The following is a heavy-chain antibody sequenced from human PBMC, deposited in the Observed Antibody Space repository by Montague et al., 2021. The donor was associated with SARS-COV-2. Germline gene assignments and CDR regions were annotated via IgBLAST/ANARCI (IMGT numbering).Heavy chain of an antibody. J-gene: IGHJ6*02. Sequence: SETLSLTCAVYGGSFSGYYWSCIRQPPGKGLELIGEISHSGSTNYNPSLKSRVTISIDTSKNQFSLKLSSVTAADTAVYYCARFGDRRRFIASYYGMDVWGQGTTVTVSS. CDR3: ARFGDRRRFIASYYGMDV. V-gene: IGHV4-34*01. CDR2: ISHSGST. D-gene: IGHD3-10*01. CDR1: GGSFSGYY.